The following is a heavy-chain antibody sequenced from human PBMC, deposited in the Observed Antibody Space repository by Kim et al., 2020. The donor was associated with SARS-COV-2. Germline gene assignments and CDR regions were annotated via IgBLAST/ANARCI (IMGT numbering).Heavy chain of an antibody. Sequence: SETLSLTCTVSGGSISSSSYYWGWIRQPPGKGLEWIGSIYYSGSTYYNPSLKSRVTISVDTSKNQFSLKLSSVTAADTAVYYCARHHGDYDSSGYLGFDPWGQGTLVTVSS. CDR3: ARHHGDYDSSGYLGFDP. D-gene: IGHD3-22*01. V-gene: IGHV4-39*01. CDR2: IYYSGST. CDR1: GGSISSSSYY. J-gene: IGHJ5*02.